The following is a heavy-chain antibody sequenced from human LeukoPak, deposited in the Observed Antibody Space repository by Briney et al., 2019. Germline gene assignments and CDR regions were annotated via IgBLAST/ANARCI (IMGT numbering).Heavy chain of an antibody. D-gene: IGHD6-19*01. J-gene: IGHJ2*01. CDR3: ARIRHSSGRPFWYFDL. V-gene: IGHV3-66*01. Sequence: GGSLRLSCAASGFTVSSNYMSWVRQAPGKGLEWVSVIYSGGSTYYADSVKGRFTISRDNSKNTLYLQMNSLRAEDTAVYYCARIRHSSGRPFWYFDLWGRGTLVTVSS. CDR1: GFTVSSNY. CDR2: IYSGGST.